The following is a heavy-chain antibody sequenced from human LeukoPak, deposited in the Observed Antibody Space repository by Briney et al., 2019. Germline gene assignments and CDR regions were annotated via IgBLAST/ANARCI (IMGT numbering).Heavy chain of an antibody. CDR3: ARDGGRGWSSAFLDH. CDR2: IYSDGNT. CDR1: GFTFRNYA. V-gene: IGHV3-53*01. Sequence: GGSLRLSCAASGFTFRNYAMSWVRQAPGKGLEWVSVIYSDGNTDYADSVKGRFTISRDNAKNTLYLQMSSLRVEDTALYYCARDGGRGWSSAFLDHWGQGTLVTVSS. D-gene: IGHD6-19*01. J-gene: IGHJ4*02.